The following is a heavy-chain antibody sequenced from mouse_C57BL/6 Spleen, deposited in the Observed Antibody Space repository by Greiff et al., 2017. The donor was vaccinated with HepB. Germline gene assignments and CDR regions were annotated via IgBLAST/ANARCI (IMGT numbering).Heavy chain of an antibody. Sequence: EVKLVESVAELVRPGASVKLSCTASGFNIKNTYMHWVKQRPEQGLEWIGRIDPANGNTKYAPKFQGKATITADTSSNTAYLQLSSLTSEDTAIYYCARNWDVGGYWYFDVWGTGTTVTVSS. V-gene: IGHV14-3*01. CDR1: GFNIKNTY. CDR2: IDPANGNT. D-gene: IGHD4-1*01. CDR3: ARNWDVGGYWYFDV. J-gene: IGHJ1*03.